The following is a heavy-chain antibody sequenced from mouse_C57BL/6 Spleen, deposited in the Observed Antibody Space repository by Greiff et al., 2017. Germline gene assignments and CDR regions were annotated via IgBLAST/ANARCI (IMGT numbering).Heavy chain of an antibody. V-gene: IGHV1-80*01. Sequence: QVQLQQSGAELVKPGASVKISCKASGYAFSSYWMNWVKQRPGKGLEWIGQIYPGDGDTNYNGKFKGKATLTADKSSSTAYMQLSSLTSEDSAVYFCARDYDYDGYCDYWGQGTTLTVSS. CDR2: IYPGDGDT. D-gene: IGHD2-4*01. CDR3: ARDYDYDGYCDY. J-gene: IGHJ2*01. CDR1: GYAFSSYW.